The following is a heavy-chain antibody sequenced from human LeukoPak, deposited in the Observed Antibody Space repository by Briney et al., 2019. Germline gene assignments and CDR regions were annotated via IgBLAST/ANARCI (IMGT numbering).Heavy chain of an antibody. D-gene: IGHD2-15*01. CDR2: IRYDGSNK. Sequence: GGSLRLSCAASGFTVSSNYMSWVRQAPGKGLEWVAFIRYDGSNKYYADSVKGRFTISRDNSKNTLYLQMNSLRAEDTAVYYCAGSLVPESAFDIWGQGTMVTVSS. J-gene: IGHJ3*02. V-gene: IGHV3-30*02. CDR1: GFTVSSNY. CDR3: AGSLVPESAFDI.